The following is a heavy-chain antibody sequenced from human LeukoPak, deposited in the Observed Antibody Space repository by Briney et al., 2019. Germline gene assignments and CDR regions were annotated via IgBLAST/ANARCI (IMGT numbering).Heavy chain of an antibody. J-gene: IGHJ3*02. V-gene: IGHV1-2*06. CDR3: AGEDNSSGYRPFDI. CDR1: GYTFTGYY. CDR2: INPNSGGT. Sequence: GASVKVSCKASGYTFTGYYMHWVRQAPGQGLEWMGRINPNSGGTNYAQKFQGRVTMTRDTSISTAYMELSRLRSVDTAVYYCAGEDNSSGYRPFDIWGQGTMVTVPS. D-gene: IGHD3-22*01.